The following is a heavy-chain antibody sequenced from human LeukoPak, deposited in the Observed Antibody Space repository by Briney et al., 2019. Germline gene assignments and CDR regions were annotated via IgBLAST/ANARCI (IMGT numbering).Heavy chain of an antibody. CDR2: IIPIFGTA. CDR1: GGTFSIYA. J-gene: IGHJ4*02. CDR3: AREGEMATPELDY. V-gene: IGHV1-69*13. D-gene: IGHD5-24*01. Sequence: GASVKVSCKASGGTFSIYAISWVRQAPGQGLEWMGGIIPIFGTANYAQKFQGRVTITADESTSTAYMELSSLRSEDTAVYYCAREGEMATPELDYWGQGTLVTVSS.